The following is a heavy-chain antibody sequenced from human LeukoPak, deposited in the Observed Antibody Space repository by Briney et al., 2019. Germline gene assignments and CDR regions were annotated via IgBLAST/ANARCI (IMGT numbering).Heavy chain of an antibody. Sequence: ASVKVPCKASGYTFTSYAMHWVRQAPGQRLEWMGWISAGKGNTKYSQKFQGRVTFTRDTSASTAYMELSSLRSEDTAVYYCARLYGETYYYGMDVWGQGTTVTVSS. J-gene: IGHJ6*02. CDR2: ISAGKGNT. D-gene: IGHD4-17*01. V-gene: IGHV1-3*01. CDR1: GYTFTSYA. CDR3: ARLYGETYYYGMDV.